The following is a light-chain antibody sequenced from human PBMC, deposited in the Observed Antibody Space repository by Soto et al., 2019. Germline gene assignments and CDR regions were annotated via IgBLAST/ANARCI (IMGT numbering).Light chain of an antibody. Sequence: QPVLTQPRSVSGSPGQSVTISCTGTSSDVGGYNYVSWYQQHPGKAPELMIYDVSKRPSGVPDRFSGSKSGNTASLTISGLQAEDEADYYCCSYAGSYTYVVFGGGTKLTVL. CDR2: DVS. J-gene: IGLJ2*01. V-gene: IGLV2-11*01. CDR1: SSDVGGYNY. CDR3: CSYAGSYTYVV.